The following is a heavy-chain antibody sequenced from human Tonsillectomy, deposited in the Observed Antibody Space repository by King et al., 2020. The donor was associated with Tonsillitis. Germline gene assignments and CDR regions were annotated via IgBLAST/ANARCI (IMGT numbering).Heavy chain of an antibody. Sequence: QLQESGPGLVKPSETLSLTCVVSGYSISSGYYWGWIRQPPGKGLEWIGSIYHSGSTYYNPSLKSRVTISVDTSKNQFSLKLSSVTAADTAVYYCARARNMVTISVWFDPWGQGTLVTVST. CDR1: GYSISSGYY. D-gene: IGHD2-21*02. CDR2: IYHSGST. CDR3: ARARNMVTISVWFDP. V-gene: IGHV4-38-2*01. J-gene: IGHJ5*02.